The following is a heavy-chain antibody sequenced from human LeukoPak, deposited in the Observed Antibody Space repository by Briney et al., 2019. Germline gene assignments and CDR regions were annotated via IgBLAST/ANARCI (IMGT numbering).Heavy chain of an antibody. J-gene: IGHJ4*02. CDR2: IKQGGREE. D-gene: IGHD6-19*01. CDR1: EFIFSDYW. Sequence: GGSLRLSCVASEFIFSDYWMSWVRQAPGKGLEWVANIKQGGREEKYVGSVKGRFAISRDNSKNALYLQMNSLRAEDTAVYYCAKDSGIAVAALDYWGQGTLVTVSS. V-gene: IGHV3-7*01. CDR3: AKDSGIAVAALDY.